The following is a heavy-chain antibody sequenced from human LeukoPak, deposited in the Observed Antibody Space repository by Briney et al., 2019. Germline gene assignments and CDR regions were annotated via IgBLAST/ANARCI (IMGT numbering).Heavy chain of an antibody. CDR3: ARESDSSGWYDS. J-gene: IGHJ5*01. CDR2: ISGDGGST. CDR1: GFSFDDYA. Sequence: GGSLRLSCAAPGFSFDDYAIHCVRQSPGKGLEWVSLISGDGGSTFYADSVKGRFTISRDNSKNSLYLHMSSLRSEDTALYYCARESDSSGWYDSWGQGTLVTVSS. V-gene: IGHV3-43*02. D-gene: IGHD3-22*01.